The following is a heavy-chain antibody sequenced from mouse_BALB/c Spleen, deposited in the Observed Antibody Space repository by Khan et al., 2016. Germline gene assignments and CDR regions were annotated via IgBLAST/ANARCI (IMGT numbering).Heavy chain of an antibody. J-gene: IGHJ4*01. CDR1: GFSITSYG. V-gene: IGHV2-6-1*01. D-gene: IGHD4-1*01. CDR3: ARTGTDYAMDY. CDR2: IWSDGST. Sequence: VQLVESGPGLVAPSQSLSITCTISGFSITSYGVHWVRQPPGKGLEWLGVIWSDGSTTYNSALKSRLSISKDNPKSQVFLKMNSLQTDDTAMYYCARTGTDYAMDYWGQGTAVTVSS.